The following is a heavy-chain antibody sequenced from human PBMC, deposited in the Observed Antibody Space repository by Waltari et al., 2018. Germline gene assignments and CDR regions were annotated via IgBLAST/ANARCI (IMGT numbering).Heavy chain of an antibody. J-gene: IGHJ4*02. CDR1: GFTFSSYG. V-gene: IGHV3-30*18. Sequence: QVQLVESGGGVVQPGRSLRLPCAASGFTFSSYGMHCVRQAPGKGLEWVAVISYDGSNKYYADSVKGRFTISRDNSKNTLYLQMNSLRAEDTAVYYCAKVGAAAGPFDYWGQGTLVTVSS. D-gene: IGHD6-13*01. CDR2: ISYDGSNK. CDR3: AKVGAAAGPFDY.